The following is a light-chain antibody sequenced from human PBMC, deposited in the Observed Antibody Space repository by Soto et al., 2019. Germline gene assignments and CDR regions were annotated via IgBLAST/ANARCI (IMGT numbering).Light chain of an antibody. Sequence: SYELTQPPSVSVAPGKTARITCGGNNSGSKSVHWYQQKPGQAPVLVIYYDSDRPSGIPERFSGSNSGNTATLTISRVEAGDEADYYCQVWDSSSYVFGTGTKLTVL. CDR2: YDS. CDR3: QVWDSSSYV. J-gene: IGLJ1*01. V-gene: IGLV3-21*04. CDR1: NSGSKS.